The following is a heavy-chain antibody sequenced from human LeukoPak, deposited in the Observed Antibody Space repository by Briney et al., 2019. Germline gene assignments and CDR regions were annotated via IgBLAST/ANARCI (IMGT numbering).Heavy chain of an antibody. J-gene: IGHJ5*02. CDR1: GGSFSGYY. CDR3: ARDNLMVRGVKSLRNWFDP. D-gene: IGHD3-10*01. V-gene: IGHV4-34*01. CDR2: INHSGST. Sequence: SETLSLTCAVCGGSFSGYYWSWIRQPPGKGLEWIGEINHSGSTNYNPSLKSRVTISVDTSKNQFSLKLSSVTAADTAVYYCARDNLMVRGVKSLRNWFDPWGQGTLVTVSS.